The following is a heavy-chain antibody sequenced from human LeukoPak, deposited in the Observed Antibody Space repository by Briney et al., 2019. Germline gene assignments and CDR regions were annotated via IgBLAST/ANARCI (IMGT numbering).Heavy chain of an antibody. J-gene: IGHJ6*03. CDR1: GYTFTGYY. V-gene: IGHV1-2*02. CDR3: ARGGCTVTAPYYYYYMDV. D-gene: IGHD4-17*01. Sequence: ASVKVSCKASGYTFTGYYMHWVRQAPGQGLEWMGWINPNSGGTNYAQKFQGRVTMTRDTSISTAYMELSRLRSDDTAVYYCARGGCTVTAPYYYYYMDVWGKGTTVTVSS. CDR2: INPNSGGT.